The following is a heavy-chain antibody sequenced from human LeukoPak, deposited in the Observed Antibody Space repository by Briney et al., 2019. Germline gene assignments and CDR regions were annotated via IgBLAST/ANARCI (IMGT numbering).Heavy chain of an antibody. CDR3: ASEGYCSSTSCSKLDY. CDR2: IGGGGDTT. J-gene: IGHJ4*02. D-gene: IGHD2-2*01. V-gene: IGHV3-23*01. CDR1: GFTFSTYV. Sequence: GGSLRLSCAASGFTFSTYVMTWVRQAPGKGLEWVSGIGGGGDTTNYADSVKGRFIISRDNSKNTLYLQMNSLRAEDTAVYYCASEGYCSSTSCSKLDYWGQGTLVTVSS.